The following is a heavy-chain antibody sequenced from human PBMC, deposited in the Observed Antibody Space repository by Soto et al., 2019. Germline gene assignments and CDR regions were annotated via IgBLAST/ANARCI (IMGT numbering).Heavy chain of an antibody. J-gene: IGHJ4*02. CDR1: GASIITISHY. Sequence: PSETLSLTCTVSGASIITISHYWGWIRQPPGKGLEWIGTVYYSGSTYYNPSLQSRVAISVDTSKNQFSLKLSSVTAADTAVYYCARHRTPSRRHFEYWGQGTLVTVSS. CDR2: VYYSGST. CDR3: ARHRTPSRRHFEY. V-gene: IGHV4-39*01.